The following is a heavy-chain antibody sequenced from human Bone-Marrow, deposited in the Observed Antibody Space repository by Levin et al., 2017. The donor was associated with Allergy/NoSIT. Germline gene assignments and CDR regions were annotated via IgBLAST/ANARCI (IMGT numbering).Heavy chain of an antibody. Sequence: SGPTLVKPTQTLTLTCSFSGFSLTTTGVAVGWVRQSPGEALEWLALLSWDGDERYSPSLKDRLTITRGTSESEVGLTLTAVDSVDTATYFCAHSSPAYFAEFSHWGQGIPVTVSS. V-gene: IGHV2-5*02. J-gene: IGHJ4*02. CDR1: GFSLTTTGVA. CDR3: AHSSPAYFAEFSH. D-gene: IGHD3-10*01. CDR2: LSWDGDE.